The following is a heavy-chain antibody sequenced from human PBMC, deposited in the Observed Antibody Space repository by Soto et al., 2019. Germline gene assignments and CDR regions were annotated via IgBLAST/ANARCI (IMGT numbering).Heavy chain of an antibody. CDR2: MSYDGHNR. D-gene: IGHD3-10*01. V-gene: IGHV3-30-3*01. CDR1: GFSFSRHA. J-gene: IGHJ1*01. CDR3: ARGSIRGAADYFHH. Sequence: QVQLVESGGGVVQPGRSLRLSCVVSGFSFSRHAMHWVRQAPGQGLDWVAVMSYDGHNRSYADFVKGRFTISTDSSKKTLYLQMDSLRPEDTALYYCARGSIRGAADYFHHWGQGTLVIVSS.